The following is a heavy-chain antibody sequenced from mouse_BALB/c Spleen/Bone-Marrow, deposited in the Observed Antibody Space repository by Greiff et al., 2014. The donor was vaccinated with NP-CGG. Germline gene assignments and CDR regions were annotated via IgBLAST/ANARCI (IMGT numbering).Heavy chain of an antibody. CDR2: INPSSGYT. CDR1: GYTFTTYT. CDR3: AKRDIYYGYDGNAMDY. Sequence: QVQLQQSGAELARPGPSVKMSCKASGYTFTTYTMHWVKQRPGQGLEWIGYINPSSGYTNYNQKFKDKATLTADKSSSTAYMQLSSLTSEDSAVYFCAKRDIYYGYDGNAMDYWGQGTSVTVSS. V-gene: IGHV1-4*01. D-gene: IGHD2-2*01. J-gene: IGHJ4*01.